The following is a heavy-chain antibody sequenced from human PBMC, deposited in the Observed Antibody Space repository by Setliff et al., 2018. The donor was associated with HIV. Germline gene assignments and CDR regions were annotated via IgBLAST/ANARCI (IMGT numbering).Heavy chain of an antibody. Sequence: SVKVSCKASGGTFSSYAISWVRQAPGQGLEWMGRIIPIFGTANYAQKFQGRVTITADKSTSTVYMELSSLRSDDTAAYYCATGLSSTDPSSNSWGQGTPVTVSS. V-gene: IGHV1-69*06. CDR2: IIPIFGTA. D-gene: IGHD1-1*01. J-gene: IGHJ4*02. CDR3: ATGLSSTDPSSNS. CDR1: GGTFSSYA.